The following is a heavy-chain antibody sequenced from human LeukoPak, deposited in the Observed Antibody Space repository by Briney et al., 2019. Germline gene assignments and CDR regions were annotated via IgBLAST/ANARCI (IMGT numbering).Heavy chain of an antibody. D-gene: IGHD3-9*01. CDR1: GGSFSGYY. CDR2: INHSGRT. J-gene: IGHJ4*02. Sequence: PSETLSLTCAVYGGSFSGYYWSWIRQPPGKGLEWIGEINHSGRTNYNPSLKSGVTISVDTSKNQFSLKLSSVPAADTAVYYCARGPHYDILTGYYGRLNYFDYWGQGTLVTVSS. V-gene: IGHV4-34*01. CDR3: ARGPHYDILTGYYGRLNYFDY.